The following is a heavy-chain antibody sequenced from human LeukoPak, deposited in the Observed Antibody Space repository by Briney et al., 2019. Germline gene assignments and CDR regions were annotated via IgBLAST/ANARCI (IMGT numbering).Heavy chain of an antibody. Sequence: SETLSLTCAVYGGSFSGYFWSWIRQPPGKGLEWIGDINHNGGTYYNPSLKSRVTISLDTSKNQFSLKVGSMTAADTAVYYCARAGGYGLIDYWGQGTMVTVSS. CDR3: ARAGGYGLIDY. CDR2: INHNGGT. D-gene: IGHD5-18*01. V-gene: IGHV4-34*01. CDR1: GGSFSGYF. J-gene: IGHJ4*02.